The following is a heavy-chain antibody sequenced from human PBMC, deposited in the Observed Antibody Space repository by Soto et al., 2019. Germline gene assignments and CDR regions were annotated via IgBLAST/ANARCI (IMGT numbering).Heavy chain of an antibody. J-gene: IGHJ4*02. CDR2: IYYSGST. D-gene: IGHD6-13*01. CDR3: ARERRIAAAGTVDY. V-gene: IGHV4-31*03. Sequence: QVQLQESGPGLVKPSQTLSLTCTVSGGSISSGGYYWSWIRQHPGKGLEWIGYIYYSGSTYYNPSLKSRVTISVDTSKNQFSLKLSSVTAADTAVYYCARERRIAAAGTVDYWGQGTLVTVSS. CDR1: GGSISSGGYY.